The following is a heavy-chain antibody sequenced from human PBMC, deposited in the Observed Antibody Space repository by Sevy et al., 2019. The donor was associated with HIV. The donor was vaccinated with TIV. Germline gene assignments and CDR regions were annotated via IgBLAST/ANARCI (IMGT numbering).Heavy chain of an antibody. V-gene: IGHV3-30*03. CDR2: IAYDGKNI. CDR3: ARVHSETAVIDY. J-gene: IGHJ4*02. Sequence: GGSLRLSCATSGFTFSRYGVHWVRQAPGKELEWMAVIAYDGKNIHYGNSAKGRFTISRDNSKNTLSLQMNSLRLDDTAVYYCARVHSETAVIDYWGQGTLVTVSS. CDR1: GFTFSRYG. D-gene: IGHD6-13*01.